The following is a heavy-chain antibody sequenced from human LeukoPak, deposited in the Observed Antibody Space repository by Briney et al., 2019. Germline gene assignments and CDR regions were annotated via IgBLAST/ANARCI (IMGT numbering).Heavy chain of an antibody. Sequence: GGSLRLSCAASGFTFSSYWMSWVRQAPGKGLEWVANIKQDGSEKYYVDSVKGRFTISRDNAKNSLYLQMNSLRAEDTAVYYCASRLGLWFGELAGMDVWGQGTTVTVSS. CDR2: IKQDGSEK. CDR1: GFTFSSYW. D-gene: IGHD3-10*01. V-gene: IGHV3-7*01. J-gene: IGHJ6*02. CDR3: ASRLGLWFGELAGMDV.